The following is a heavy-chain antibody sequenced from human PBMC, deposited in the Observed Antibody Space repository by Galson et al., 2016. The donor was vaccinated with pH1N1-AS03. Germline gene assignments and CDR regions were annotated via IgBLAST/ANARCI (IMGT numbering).Heavy chain of an antibody. J-gene: IGHJ4*02. D-gene: IGHD6-19*01. V-gene: IGHV4-34*01. CDR2: MKDSGTT. CDR3: AKGSTDYSVSSGNYWGLGASMGY. CDR1: GGAFSGYL. Sequence: SETLSLTCAVYGGAFSGYLWTWIRQAPGKGLEWIGEMKDSGTTNYNPSLKSRVVISLDTSKRPFSLNLTSMTAADTAVYYCAKGSTDYSVSSGNYWGLGASMGYWGQGILVTVSS.